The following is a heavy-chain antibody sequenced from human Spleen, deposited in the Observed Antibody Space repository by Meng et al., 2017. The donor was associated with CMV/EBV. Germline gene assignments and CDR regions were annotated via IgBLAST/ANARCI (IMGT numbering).Heavy chain of an antibody. CDR1: GSVSGYY. Sequence: GSVSGYYWSWIRQPPGKGLEWIGEINHSGSTNYNPSLKSRVTISVDTSKNQFSLKLSSVTAADTAVYYCARGQLLWFGELSTWFDPWGQGTLVTVSS. D-gene: IGHD3-10*01. J-gene: IGHJ5*02. CDR3: ARGQLLWFGELSTWFDP. CDR2: INHSGST. V-gene: IGHV4-34*01.